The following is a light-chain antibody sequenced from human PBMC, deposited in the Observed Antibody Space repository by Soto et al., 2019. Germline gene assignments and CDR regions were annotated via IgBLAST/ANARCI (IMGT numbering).Light chain of an antibody. Sequence: EIVLTQSPGTLSLSPGERATLSCRASQNINSRYLAWYQQKPGQAPRLLIYGTSSRTTGIPDRFSGSGSGTDFTRTSSGLEPEYFAVYYCQQFGSSPGFTFGPGTKVDIK. CDR1: QNINSRY. CDR2: GTS. V-gene: IGKV3-20*01. J-gene: IGKJ3*01. CDR3: QQFGSSPGFT.